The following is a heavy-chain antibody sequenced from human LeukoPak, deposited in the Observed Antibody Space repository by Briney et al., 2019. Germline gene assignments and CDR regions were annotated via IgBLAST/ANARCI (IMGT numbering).Heavy chain of an antibody. CDR1: DDSVSSSIYF. V-gene: IGHV4-39*01. D-gene: IGHD3-9*01. J-gene: IGHJ4*02. CDR2: ISYIGSS. CDR3: ARLSKGRYFDYIFDF. Sequence: SETLSLTCSVSDDSVSSSIYFWGWIRQPPGKGLEWIGNISYIGSSAYNTSLKSRVTMSVDTSKKRFSLKMTSVPAADTAVYYCARLSKGRYFDYIFDFWGQGTLVTVSS.